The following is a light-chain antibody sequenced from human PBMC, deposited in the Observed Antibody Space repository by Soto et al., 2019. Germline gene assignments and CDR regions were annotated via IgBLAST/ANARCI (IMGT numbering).Light chain of an antibody. V-gene: IGKV3-15*01. CDR3: QQYNNWWT. CDR2: GAS. Sequence: EILMTQSPATLSVSPGERATLSCRASQSVRSNLAWCQQRPGQAPRLLIYGASTRATDIPARFSGSGSGTEFTLTISSLQSEDFAVYYCQQYNNWWTFGQGTKVDIK. CDR1: QSVRSN. J-gene: IGKJ1*01.